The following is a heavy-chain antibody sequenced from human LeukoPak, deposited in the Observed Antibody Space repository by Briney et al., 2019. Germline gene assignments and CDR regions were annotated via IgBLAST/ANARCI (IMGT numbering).Heavy chain of an antibody. Sequence: ASVKVSCKASGYTFTGCYMHWVRQAPGQGLEWMGWINPNSGGTNYAQKFQGRVTMTRDTSISTAYMELSRLRSDDTAVYYCATQLLSQNWFDPWGQGTLVTVSS. CDR3: ATQLLSQNWFDP. J-gene: IGHJ5*02. V-gene: IGHV1-2*02. CDR2: INPNSGGT. D-gene: IGHD2-2*01. CDR1: GYTFTGCY.